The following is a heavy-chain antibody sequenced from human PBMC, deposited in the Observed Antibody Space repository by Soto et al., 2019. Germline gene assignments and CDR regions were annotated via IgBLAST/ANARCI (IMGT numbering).Heavy chain of an antibody. V-gene: IGHV3-48*02. CDR2: ISSSSSTI. D-gene: IGHD4-17*01. CDR1: GFTFSSYS. J-gene: IGHJ3*02. CDR3: ARAIRTVTTSNNAFDI. Sequence: EVQLVESGGGLVQPGGSLRLSCAASGFTFSSYSMNWVRQAPGKGLEWVSYISSSSSTIYYADSVKGRFTISRDNAKNSLYLQMNSLRDEDPAVYYCARAIRTVTTSNNAFDIGGQGTMVTVSS.